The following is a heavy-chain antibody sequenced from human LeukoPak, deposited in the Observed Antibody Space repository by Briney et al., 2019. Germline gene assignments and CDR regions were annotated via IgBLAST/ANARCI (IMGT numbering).Heavy chain of an antibody. CDR3: ARRYGDYRKGYFDY. Sequence: PSETLSLTCTVSGGSISSYYWSWIRQPPGKGLEWSGYIYYSGSTNYNPSLKSRVTISVDTSKNQFSLKLSSVTAADTAVYYCARRYGDYRKGYFDYWGQGTLVTVSS. CDR1: GGSISSYY. CDR2: IYYSGST. D-gene: IGHD4-17*01. J-gene: IGHJ4*02. V-gene: IGHV4-59*08.